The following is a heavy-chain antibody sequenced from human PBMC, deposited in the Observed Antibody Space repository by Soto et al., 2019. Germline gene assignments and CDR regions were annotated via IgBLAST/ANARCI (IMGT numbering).Heavy chain of an antibody. J-gene: IGHJ3*01. CDR2: IYPGDSDT. D-gene: IGHD1-26*01. V-gene: IGHV5-51*01. Sequence: GESLKISCQGSGYNFATYWIGWVRQMSGKGLEWMGSIYPGDSDTRYSPSFQGQVIISVATSTNTAYLQWSRLKASDSAVYYCAGLFGGSSPDALDFWGQGTMVTVSS. CDR1: GYNFATYW. CDR3: AGLFGGSSPDALDF.